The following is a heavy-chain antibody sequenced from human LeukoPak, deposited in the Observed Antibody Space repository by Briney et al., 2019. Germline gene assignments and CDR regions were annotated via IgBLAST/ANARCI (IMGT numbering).Heavy chain of an antibody. D-gene: IGHD2-21*02. Sequence: GGSLRLSCAASGFTFSSYAMSWVRQAPGKGLEYVSSISGSSRHIYYADSVKGRFTISRDNTKSSLYLQMNSLRVEDMAVYYCARGYCGGDCYGDWGQGTLVTVSS. J-gene: IGHJ1*01. CDR3: ARGYCGGDCYGD. CDR2: ISGSSRHI. V-gene: IGHV3-21*01. CDR1: GFTFSSYA.